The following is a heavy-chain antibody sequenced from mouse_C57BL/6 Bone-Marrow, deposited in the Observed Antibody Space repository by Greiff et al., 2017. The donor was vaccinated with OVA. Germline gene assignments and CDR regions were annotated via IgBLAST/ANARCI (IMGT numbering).Heavy chain of an antibody. CDR2: INYDGSST. J-gene: IGHJ4*01. V-gene: IGHV5-16*01. CDR1: GFTFSDYY. CDR3: ARVRTHYYAMDY. Sequence: EVNLVESEGGLVQPGSSMKLSCTASGFTFSDYYMAWVRQVPEKGLEWVANINYDGSSTYYLDSLKSRFIISRDNAKNILYLQMSSLKSEDTATYYCARVRTHYYAMDYWGQGTSVTVSS.